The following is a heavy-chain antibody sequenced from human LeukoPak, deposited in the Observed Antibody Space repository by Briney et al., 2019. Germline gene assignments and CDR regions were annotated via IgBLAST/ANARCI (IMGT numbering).Heavy chain of an antibody. Sequence: GGSLRLSCAASGFTFSSYAMSWVRQAPGKGLEWVSAISGSGGSTYYADSVKGRFTISRDNSKNTLYLRMNSLRAEDTAVYYCAKDGMATISYYFDYWGQGTLVTVSS. CDR3: AKDGMATISYYFDY. CDR2: ISGSGGST. J-gene: IGHJ4*02. D-gene: IGHD5-24*01. V-gene: IGHV3-23*01. CDR1: GFTFSSYA.